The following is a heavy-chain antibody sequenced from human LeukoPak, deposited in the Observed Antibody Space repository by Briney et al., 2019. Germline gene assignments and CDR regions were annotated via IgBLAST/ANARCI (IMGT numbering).Heavy chain of an antibody. Sequence: LRLSCAASGFTFDDYAMHWVRQAPGKGLEWVSGISWNSGSIGYADSVKGRFTISRDNAKNSLYLQMNSLRAEDTALYYCAKGTPGIAAAGQAFDYWGQGTLVTVSS. D-gene: IGHD6-13*01. CDR1: GFTFDDYA. J-gene: IGHJ4*02. CDR2: ISWNSGSI. V-gene: IGHV3-9*01. CDR3: AKGTPGIAAAGQAFDY.